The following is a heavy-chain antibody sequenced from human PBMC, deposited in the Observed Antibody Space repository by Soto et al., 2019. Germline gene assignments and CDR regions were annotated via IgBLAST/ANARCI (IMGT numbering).Heavy chain of an antibody. CDR2: INSDGSST. J-gene: IGHJ5*02. CDR3: AKAWEVNWFDP. Sequence: PGGSLRLSCAASGFTFSTYWMHLVRQAPGKGLVWVSRINSDGSSTSYADSVKGRFTISRDNAKNTLYLQMNSLRADDTAVYYCAKAWEVNWFDPWGQGTLVTAPQ. V-gene: IGHV3-74*01. CDR1: GFTFSTYW. D-gene: IGHD1-26*01.